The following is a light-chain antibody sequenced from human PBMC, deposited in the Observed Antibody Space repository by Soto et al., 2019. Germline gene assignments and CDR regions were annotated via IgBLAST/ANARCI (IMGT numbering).Light chain of an antibody. CDR3: CSYVGATTYV. CDR2: EGI. V-gene: IGLV2-23*01. J-gene: IGLJ1*01. CDR1: SSNIGGYNV. Sequence: QSVLTQPASVSGSPGQWITISCSGTSSNIGGYNVVSWYQQHPGKAPKVIVHEGIKRPSGVSDRFSGSTSGSTASLTISGLQAEDEAEYYCCSYVGATTYVFGSGTKVTVL.